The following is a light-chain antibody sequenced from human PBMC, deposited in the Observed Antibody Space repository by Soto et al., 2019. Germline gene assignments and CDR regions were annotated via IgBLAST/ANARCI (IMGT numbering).Light chain of an antibody. CDR3: QSYDSSNHVV. V-gene: IGLV6-57*02. Sequence: NFMLTQPHSVSESPGKTVTISCTGSSGSIASNYVQWYQQRPGSVPTTVIYEENQRPSGVPDRFSGSIDISSNTASLTISGLKTEDEADYYCQSYDSSNHVVFGGGTKLTVL. CDR1: SGSIASNY. J-gene: IGLJ2*01. CDR2: EEN.